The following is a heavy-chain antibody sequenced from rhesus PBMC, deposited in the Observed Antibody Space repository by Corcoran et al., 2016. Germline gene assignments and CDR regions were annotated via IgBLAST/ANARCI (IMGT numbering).Heavy chain of an antibody. Sequence: EVQLVESGGGLVQPGGSLRLSCAASGFTFSNYWMHWVRQAPGKGLEWISAINSAGSNKYNADSVKGRFTISREKAKNTLYLQMDSLRAEDTAVYYCARDYYGSGSGYFDYWGQGVLVTVSS. D-gene: IGHD3-28*01. J-gene: IGHJ4*01. V-gene: IGHV3-28*02. CDR3: ARDYYGSGSGYFDY. CDR2: INSAGSNK. CDR1: GFTFSNYW.